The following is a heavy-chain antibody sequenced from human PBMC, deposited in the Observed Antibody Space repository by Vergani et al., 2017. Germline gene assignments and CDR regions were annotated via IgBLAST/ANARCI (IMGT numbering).Heavy chain of an antibody. Sequence: EVQLVESGGGLVQPGGSLRLSCAASGFTFSSYSMNWVRQAPGKGLEWVSYISSSSSTIYYADSGKGRFTISRDNAKNSLYLQMNSLRDEETAVYYCARDSGGALGYFLGGYWGQGTLVTVSS. CDR3: ARDSGGALGYFLGGY. CDR1: GFTFSSYS. CDR2: ISSSSSTI. D-gene: IGHD6-25*01. J-gene: IGHJ4*02. V-gene: IGHV3-48*02.